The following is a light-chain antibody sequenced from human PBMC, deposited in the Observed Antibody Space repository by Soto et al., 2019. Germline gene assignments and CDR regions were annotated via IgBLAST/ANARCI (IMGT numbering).Light chain of an antibody. CDR2: LGS. Sequence: DNVMTQSPLSLSVTPGEPASISCKSGQNLLYTYGYNYLDWYLQRPGQSPQLLIYLGSNRAPGVPDRFRGSGSGTDCTLKISRVEADDVANYYCLQVRHNPYTLGQGTKLEI. CDR3: LQVRHNPYT. CDR1: QNLLYTYGYNY. J-gene: IGKJ2*01. V-gene: IGKV2-28*01.